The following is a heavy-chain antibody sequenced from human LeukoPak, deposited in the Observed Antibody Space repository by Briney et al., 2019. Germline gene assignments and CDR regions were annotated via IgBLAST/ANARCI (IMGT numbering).Heavy chain of an antibody. D-gene: IGHD1-26*01. CDR2: IYYSGST. CDR3: ARLRSPGDFGY. V-gene: IGHV4-39*07. CDR1: GGSVSGTNYY. Sequence: KASETLSLTCSVSGGSVSGTNYYWAWLRQPPEKGLEWIGTIYYSGSTYYNVSLKSRVTMSVDTSKNQFSLNLSSVTAADTAVYYCARLRSPGDFGYWGQGALVTVSS. J-gene: IGHJ4*02.